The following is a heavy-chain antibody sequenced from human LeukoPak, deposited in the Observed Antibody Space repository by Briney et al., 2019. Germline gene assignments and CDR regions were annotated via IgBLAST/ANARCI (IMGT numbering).Heavy chain of an antibody. CDR3: ARGGAAARKIGDY. Sequence: GGSLRLSCAASGFTFSSYEMNWVRQAPGKGLEWVSYISSSGSTIYYADYVKGRFTISRDNAKNSLYLQMNSLRAEDTAVYYCARGGAAARKIGDYWGQGTLVTVSS. CDR1: GFTFSSYE. V-gene: IGHV3-48*03. D-gene: IGHD6-13*01. CDR2: ISSSGSTI. J-gene: IGHJ4*02.